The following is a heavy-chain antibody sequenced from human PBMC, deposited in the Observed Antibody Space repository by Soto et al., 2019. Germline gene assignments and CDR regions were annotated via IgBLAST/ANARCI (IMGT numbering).Heavy chain of an antibody. J-gene: IGHJ5*02. D-gene: IGHD2-15*01. Sequence: PSETLSLTCTVSGGSISSYYWSWIRQPPGKGLEWIGYIYYSGSTNYNPSLKSRVTISVDTSKNQFSLKLSSVTAADTAVHYCARLYCSGGSCYSIWRGWFDPWGQGTLVTVSS. V-gene: IGHV4-59*08. CDR1: GGSISSYY. CDR2: IYYSGST. CDR3: ARLYCSGGSCYSIWRGWFDP.